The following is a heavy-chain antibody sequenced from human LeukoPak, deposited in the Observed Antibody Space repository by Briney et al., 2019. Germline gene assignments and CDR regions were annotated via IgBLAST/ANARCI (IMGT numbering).Heavy chain of an antibody. D-gene: IGHD6-13*01. CDR1: GDSVSSNSAA. CDR3: ARDCPARIAAAGRLSFTDGFDP. J-gene: IGHJ5*02. V-gene: IGHV6-1*01. Sequence: SQTLSLTCAISGDSVSSNSAAWNWIRQSPSRGLEWLGRTYYRSTWYTDYAVSVKRRITINPDTSKNHFSLQLNAVTPEDTAVDYCARDCPARIAAAGRLSFTDGFDPWGQGTLVTVSS. CDR2: TYYRSTWYT.